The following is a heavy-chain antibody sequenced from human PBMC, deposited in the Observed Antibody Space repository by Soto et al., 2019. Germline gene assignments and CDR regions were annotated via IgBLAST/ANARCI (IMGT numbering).Heavy chain of an antibody. D-gene: IGHD3-10*01. J-gene: IGHJ6*03. CDR3: ARGPPSYGSGSYYGYYYYYYMDV. CDR2: ISSSGSTI. CDR1: GFTFSDYY. V-gene: IGHV3-11*01. Sequence: QVQLVESGGGLVKPGGSLRLSCAASGFTFSDYYMSWIRQAPGKGLERVSYISSSGSTIYYADSVKGRFTISRDNAKNSLYLQMNSLRAEDAAVYYCARGPPSYGSGSYYGYYYYYYMDVWGKGTTVTVSS.